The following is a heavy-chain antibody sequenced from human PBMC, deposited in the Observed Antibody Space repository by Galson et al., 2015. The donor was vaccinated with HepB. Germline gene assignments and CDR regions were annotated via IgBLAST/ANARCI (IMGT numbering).Heavy chain of an antibody. Sequence: SLRLSCAASGFTFSSYSMNWVRQAPGKGLEWVSSISSSSSYIYYADSVKGRFTISRDNAKNSLYLQMNSLRAEDTAVYYCASPKGGSSGSFDYWGQGTLVTVSS. CDR2: ISSSSSYI. CDR3: ASPKGGSSGSFDY. J-gene: IGHJ4*02. V-gene: IGHV3-21*01. D-gene: IGHD3-22*01. CDR1: GFTFSSYS.